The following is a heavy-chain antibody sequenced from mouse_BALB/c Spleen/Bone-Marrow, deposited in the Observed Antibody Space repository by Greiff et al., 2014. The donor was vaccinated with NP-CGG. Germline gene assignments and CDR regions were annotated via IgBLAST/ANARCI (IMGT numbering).Heavy chain of an antibody. CDR3: IRSGTLGAMDY. Sequence: VQLVESGGGLVQPGGSRKLSCAASGFTFSSFGMHWVRQAPAKGLEWVAYISSGSSTIYYADTMKGRFTITRDNPKNTLFPQMTSLRSEDTAMYYGIRSGTLGAMDYWGQGTSVTVSS. CDR2: ISSGSSTI. D-gene: IGHD3-3*01. CDR1: GFTFSSFG. V-gene: IGHV5-17*02. J-gene: IGHJ4*01.